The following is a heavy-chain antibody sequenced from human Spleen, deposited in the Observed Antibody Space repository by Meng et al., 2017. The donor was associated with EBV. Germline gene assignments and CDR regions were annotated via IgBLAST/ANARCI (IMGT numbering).Heavy chain of an antibody. CDR1: GYTFTNYA. CDR2: INTNTGNP. CDR3: AREGYSYDRSGNHVRHYYFDY. J-gene: IGHJ4*02. Sequence: QVQLVQSGSELKKPGASVKVSCKASGYTFTNYAMSWVRQAPGQRLEWMGWINTNTGNPTYAQGFTGRFVFSLDTSVSTAYLQIASLQADDTAVYYCAREGYSYDRSGNHVRHYYFDYWGQGTLVTVSS. D-gene: IGHD3-22*01. V-gene: IGHV7-4-1*01.